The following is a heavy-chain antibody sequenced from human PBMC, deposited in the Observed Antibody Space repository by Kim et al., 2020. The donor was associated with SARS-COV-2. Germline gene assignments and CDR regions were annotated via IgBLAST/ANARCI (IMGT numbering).Heavy chain of an antibody. V-gene: IGHV4-38-2*02. Sequence: SETLSLTCTVSGYSISSGYYWGWIRQPPGKGPEWVGSIYHSGSTYYNLSLRSRVTISVDTSKNHFSLKLNSVTAADTAVYSCARVDYYDNSAYYYEGWFDPWGQGTLVTVSS. D-gene: IGHD3-22*01. CDR2: IYHSGST. CDR3: ARVDYYDNSAYYYEGWFDP. CDR1: GYSISSGYY. J-gene: IGHJ5*02.